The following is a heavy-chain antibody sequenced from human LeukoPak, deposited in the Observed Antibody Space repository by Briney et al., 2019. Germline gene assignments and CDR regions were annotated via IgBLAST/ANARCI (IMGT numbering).Heavy chain of an antibody. Sequence: SETLSLTCTVSGGSISSSSYYWGWIRQPPGKGLEWIGSIYYSGGTYYNPSLKSRVTISVDTSKNQFSLKLSSVTAADTAVYYCARVPTVTFFDYWGQGTLVTVSS. CDR3: ARVPTVTFFDY. V-gene: IGHV4-39*01. CDR2: IYYSGGT. J-gene: IGHJ4*02. CDR1: GGSISSSSYY. D-gene: IGHD4-17*01.